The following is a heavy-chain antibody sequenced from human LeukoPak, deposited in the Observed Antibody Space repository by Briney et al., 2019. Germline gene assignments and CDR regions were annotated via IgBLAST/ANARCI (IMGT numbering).Heavy chain of an antibody. Sequence: GGSLRLSCAASGFTFSSYAMSWVRQAPGKGLEGVSAISGSGGSTYYADSLKDRFTISRDNSKTTLYLQMNRLRAEDTAVYYCARILSGIDYWGQGTLVTVSS. CDR1: GFTFSSYA. D-gene: IGHD2/OR15-2a*01. CDR3: ARILSGIDY. CDR2: ISGSGGST. V-gene: IGHV3-23*01. J-gene: IGHJ4*02.